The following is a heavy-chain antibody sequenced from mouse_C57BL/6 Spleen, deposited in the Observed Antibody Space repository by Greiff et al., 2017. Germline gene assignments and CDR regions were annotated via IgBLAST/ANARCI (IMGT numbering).Heavy chain of an antibody. CDR3: ARRRDLLDAMDY. D-gene: IGHD2-1*01. CDR2: IDPSDSET. Sequence: VQLQQPGAELVRPGSSVKLSCKASGYTFTSYWMHWVKQRPIQGLEWIGNIDPSDSETPYNQKFTNKATLTVDKSSSTAYMQLSSLTSDDSAVYYCARRRDLLDAMDYWGQGTSVTVSS. V-gene: IGHV1-52*01. CDR1: GYTFTSYW. J-gene: IGHJ4*01.